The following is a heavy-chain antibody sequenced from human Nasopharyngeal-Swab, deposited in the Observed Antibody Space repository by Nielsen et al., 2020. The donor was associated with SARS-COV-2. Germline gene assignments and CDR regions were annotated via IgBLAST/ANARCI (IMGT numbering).Heavy chain of an antibody. CDR1: GFTFDDYA. CDR3: AKDRAFCSTSCYFYDY. CDR2: ISGDGGST. D-gene: IGHD2-2*01. Sequence: GESLKISCAASGFTFDDYAMHWVRQAPGKGLEWVSLISGDGGSTYYADSVKGRFTISRDNSKNTLYLQMNSLRAEDTAVYYCAKDRAFCSTSCYFYDYWGQGTLVTVSS. J-gene: IGHJ4*02. V-gene: IGHV3-43*02.